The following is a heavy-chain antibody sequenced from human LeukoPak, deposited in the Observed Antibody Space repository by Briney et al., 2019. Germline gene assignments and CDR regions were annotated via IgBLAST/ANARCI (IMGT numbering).Heavy chain of an antibody. V-gene: IGHV4-39*01. D-gene: IGHD2-2*01. Sequence: SETLSLTCTVSGGSISSSSFYWGWIRQPPGKGLEWIGRIYYSGSTYYNPSLKSRVSISVDTSKNQFSLKLSSVTAADTAVYYCAGRVVPAAFGYWGQGTLVTVSS. J-gene: IGHJ4*02. CDR3: AGRVVPAAFGY. CDR2: IYYSGST. CDR1: GGSISSSSFY.